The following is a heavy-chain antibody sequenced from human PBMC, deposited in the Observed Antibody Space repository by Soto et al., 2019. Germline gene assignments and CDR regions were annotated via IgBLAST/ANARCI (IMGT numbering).Heavy chain of an antibody. J-gene: IGHJ6*02. CDR1: GFTFSSYA. CDR2: ISGSGGST. V-gene: IGHV3-23*01. CDR3: ASAAREYYYYGMDV. Sequence: EVQLLESGGGLVKPGGSLRLSCAASGFTFSSYAMSWVRQAPGKGLEGVSAISGSGGSTYYADSVKGRFTISRDNSKNTLYLQMNSLRAEDTAVYYCASAAREYYYYGMDVWGQGTTVTVSS.